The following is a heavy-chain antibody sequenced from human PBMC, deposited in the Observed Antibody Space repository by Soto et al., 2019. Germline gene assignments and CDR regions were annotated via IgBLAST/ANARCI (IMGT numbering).Heavy chain of an antibody. CDR1: GYTFTSYG. Sequence: ASVKVSCKASGYTFTSYGISWVRQAPGQRLEWMGWISAYNGNTNYAQKLQGRVTMTTDTSTSTAYMELRSLRSDDTAVYYCARDGEGYIVVVPAPGDYWGQGTLVTVSS. V-gene: IGHV1-18*01. CDR3: ARDGEGYIVVVPAPGDY. J-gene: IGHJ4*02. D-gene: IGHD2-2*01. CDR2: ISAYNGNT.